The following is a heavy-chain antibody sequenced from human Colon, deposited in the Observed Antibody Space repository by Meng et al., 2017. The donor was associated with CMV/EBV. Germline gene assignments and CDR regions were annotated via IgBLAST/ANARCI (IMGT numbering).Heavy chain of an antibody. Sequence: SNYDWTSDGISWVRQAPRQGLEWRGWVSTYNGETNYAQKVQDRSIMTAEASTATAYMELRGRASDGKAAYYCAGSSRQWRGCGLAFHPWGQGTLVTVSS. CDR1: NYDWTSDG. CDR2: VSTYNGET. J-gene: IGHJ5*02. V-gene: IGHV1-18*01. CDR3: AGSSRQWRGCGLAFHP. D-gene: IGHD6-19*01.